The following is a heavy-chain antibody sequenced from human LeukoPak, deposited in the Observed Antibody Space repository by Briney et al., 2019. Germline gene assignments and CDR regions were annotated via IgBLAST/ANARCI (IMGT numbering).Heavy chain of an antibody. CDR3: ASRTWAAAYFQH. Sequence: GSLRLSCAASGLTSSEHYMDWMRQPPGKGLEWMGRINYIGSTHYNPSLKSRVTISVDTSKNQFSLKLSSVTAADTAVYYCASRTWAAAYFQHWGQGALVTVSS. CDR2: INYIGST. CDR1: GLTSSEHY. J-gene: IGHJ1*01. D-gene: IGHD1/OR15-1a*01. V-gene: IGHV4-59*05.